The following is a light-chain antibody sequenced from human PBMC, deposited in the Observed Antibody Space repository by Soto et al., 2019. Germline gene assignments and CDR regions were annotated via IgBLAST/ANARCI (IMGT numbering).Light chain of an antibody. CDR2: FAS. Sequence: EIVLTQSPGTLSLSPGERATLSCRASQSVSSSYLAWYQQKPGQAPRLLIYFASSRATGIPDRFSGSGSGTDFTLTIRRQEPEYFGMYYCQQYVCSPLVVAFGQGTKLEIK. J-gene: IGKJ2*01. CDR1: QSVSSSY. V-gene: IGKV3-20*01. CDR3: QQYVCSPLVVA.